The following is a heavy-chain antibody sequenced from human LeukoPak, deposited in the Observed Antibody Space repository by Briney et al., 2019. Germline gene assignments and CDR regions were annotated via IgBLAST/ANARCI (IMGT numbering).Heavy chain of an antibody. CDR2: IYDDNT. CDR3: AARKVRGVWFYLDY. Sequence: PGGSLRLSCAASGFTFSAYAMAWVRQAPGKGLEWVSTIYDDNTYYADSVKGRFAISTDNSKNTLYLQMNSLRVGDTAVYFCAARKVRGVWFYLDYWGQGTLVTVSS. D-gene: IGHD3-10*01. J-gene: IGHJ4*01. CDR1: GFTFSAYA. V-gene: IGHV3-23*01.